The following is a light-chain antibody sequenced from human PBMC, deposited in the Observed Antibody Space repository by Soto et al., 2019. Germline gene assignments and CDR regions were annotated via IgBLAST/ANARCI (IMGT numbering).Light chain of an antibody. J-gene: IGKJ1*01. V-gene: IGKV4-1*01. Sequence: DIVMTQSPDSLAVSLGERATINCKSSQSVLYSSNNENYLAWYQQKPGQPPKLLIYWASTRESGVPDRFSGSGSGTDFPLTISSLQAEDVAVYYCQQYYSTLSWTFGQGTKVEIK. CDR3: QQYYSTLSWT. CDR1: QSVLYSSNNENY. CDR2: WAS.